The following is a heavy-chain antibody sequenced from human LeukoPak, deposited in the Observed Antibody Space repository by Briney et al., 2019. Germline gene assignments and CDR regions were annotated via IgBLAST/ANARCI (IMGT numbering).Heavy chain of an antibody. CDR1: GGTFSSYA. CDR3: ASNRWSATGTPYWYFDL. Sequence: SVKVSCKASGGTFSSYAISWVGQAPGQGLEWMGGIIPIFGTANYAQKFQGRVTITPDESTSTAYMELSSLRSEDTAVYYCASNRWSATGTPYWYFDLWGRGTLVTVSS. CDR2: IIPIFGTA. J-gene: IGHJ2*01. D-gene: IGHD4-17*01. V-gene: IGHV1-69*13.